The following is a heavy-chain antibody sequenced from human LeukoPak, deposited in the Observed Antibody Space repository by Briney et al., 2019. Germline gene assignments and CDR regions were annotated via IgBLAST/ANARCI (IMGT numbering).Heavy chain of an antibody. CDR1: GFTFSSYG. J-gene: IGHJ5*02. V-gene: IGHV3-30*02. CDR3: AKDRGYCSSTSCILSTP. CDR2: IRYDGSNK. Sequence: GGSLRLSCAASGFTFSSYGMHWVRQAPGKGLEWVAFIRYDGSNKYYADSVKGRFTISRDNSKNTLYLQMNSLRAEDTAVYYCAKDRGYCSSTSCILSTPWGQGTLVTVSS. D-gene: IGHD2-2*03.